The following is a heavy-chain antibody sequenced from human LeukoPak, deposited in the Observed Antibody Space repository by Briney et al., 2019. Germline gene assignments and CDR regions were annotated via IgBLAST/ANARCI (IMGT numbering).Heavy chain of an antibody. CDR3: AREGVAGPFDY. Sequence: GASVTVSCKASGYTFTSYYMHWVRQAPGQGLEWMGIINPSGGSTSYAQKFQDRVTMTRDTSTSTVYMELSSLRSEDTAVYYCAREGVAGPFDYWGQGTLVTVSS. V-gene: IGHV1-46*01. CDR1: GYTFTSYY. CDR2: INPSGGST. J-gene: IGHJ4*02. D-gene: IGHD6-19*01.